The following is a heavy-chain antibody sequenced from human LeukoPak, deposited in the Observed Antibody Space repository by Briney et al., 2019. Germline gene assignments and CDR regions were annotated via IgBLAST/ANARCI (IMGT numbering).Heavy chain of an antibody. CDR1: GFTFSSDA. J-gene: IGHJ4*02. V-gene: IGHV3-23*01. Sequence: GGSLRLSCAASGFTFSSDAMSWVRQAPGKGLEWVSAISGSGGSTYYADSVKGRFTISRDNSKNTLYLQMNSLRAEDTAVYYCVGSTYYYDSSGYLRPEYFDYWGQGTLVTVSS. CDR3: VGSTYYYDSSGYLRPEYFDY. D-gene: IGHD3-22*01. CDR2: ISGSGGST.